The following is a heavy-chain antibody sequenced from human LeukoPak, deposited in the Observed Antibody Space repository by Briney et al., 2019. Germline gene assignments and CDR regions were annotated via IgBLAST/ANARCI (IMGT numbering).Heavy chain of an antibody. D-gene: IGHD1-14*01. CDR2: IGPTGTDR. CDR3: ATETIGRHYDY. J-gene: IGHJ4*02. CDR1: GFTFRSCG. V-gene: IGHV3-21*01. Sequence: KAGGSLRLSCAASGFTFRSCGFNWVRQAPGKGLEWVSSIGPTGTDRYYADSVRGRFTISRDNAKNSMYLQMDSLRDEDTAVYYCATETIGRHYDYWGQGTLLTVSS.